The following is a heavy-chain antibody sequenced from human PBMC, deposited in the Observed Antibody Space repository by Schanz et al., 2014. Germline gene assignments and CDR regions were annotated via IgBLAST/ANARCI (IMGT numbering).Heavy chain of an antibody. CDR1: GFTFSDYY. D-gene: IGHD3-10*01. J-gene: IGHJ4*02. CDR2: ISSSGSTI. V-gene: IGHV3-11*01. CDR3: ARDFPYVSGSYYKGFGY. Sequence: QVQLVESGGGLVKPGGSLRLSCAASGFTFSDYYMSWIRQAPGKGLEWVSYISSSGSTIYYADSVKGRFTISRDNSKSTLYLRVNSLRPEDTALYYCARDFPYVSGSYYKGFGYWGQGTLVTVSS.